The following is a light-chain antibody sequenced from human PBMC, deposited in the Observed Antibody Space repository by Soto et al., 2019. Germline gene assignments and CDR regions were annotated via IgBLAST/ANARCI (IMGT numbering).Light chain of an antibody. CDR1: SSDAGGYNY. CDR3: SSYAASNNFYFV. Sequence: QSALTQPPSASGSPGQSGTISCTGTSSDAGGYNYVSWYQQYPARAPKLMIYEVTKRPSGVPDRFSGSKSGNTASLTVSGLQAEDEADYYGSSYAASNNFYFVFGGGTKLTGL. V-gene: IGLV2-8*01. J-gene: IGLJ3*02. CDR2: EVT.